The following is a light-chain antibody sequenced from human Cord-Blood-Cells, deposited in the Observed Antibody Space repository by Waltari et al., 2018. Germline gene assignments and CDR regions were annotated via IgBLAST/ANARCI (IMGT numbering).Light chain of an antibody. Sequence: QSALTQPASVSGSPGQSNTISCTGTSSDVGSYNLVSWYQQHPGKAPKPMIYEGSKRPSGVSNRFSGSKSGNTASLTISGLQAEDEADYYCCSYAGSSTLVFGGGTKLTVL. CDR3: CSYAGSSTLV. CDR2: EGS. V-gene: IGLV2-23*01. J-gene: IGLJ3*02. CDR1: SSDVGSYNL.